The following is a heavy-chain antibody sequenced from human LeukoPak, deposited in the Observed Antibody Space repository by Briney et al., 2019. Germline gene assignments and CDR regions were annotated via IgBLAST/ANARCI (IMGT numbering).Heavy chain of an antibody. CDR3: AKGPYYDTQHDAFDI. V-gene: IGHV3-23*01. CDR2: ISGSGGST. D-gene: IGHD3-22*01. CDR1: GFTFSSYG. J-gene: IGHJ3*02. Sequence: GGSLRLSCAASGFTFSSYGMRWVRQAPGKGLEWVSAISGSGGSTYYADSVKGRFTISRDNSKNTLYLQMNSLRAGDTAVYYCAKGPYYDTQHDAFDIWGQGTMVTVSS.